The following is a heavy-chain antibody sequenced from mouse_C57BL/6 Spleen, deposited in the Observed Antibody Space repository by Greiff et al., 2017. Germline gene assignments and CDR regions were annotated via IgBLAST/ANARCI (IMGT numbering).Heavy chain of an antibody. CDR3: AEGNYGSSYFAY. CDR1: GYSFTGYY. D-gene: IGHD1-1*01. CDR2: INPSTGGT. V-gene: IGHV1-42*01. J-gene: IGHJ3*01. Sequence: EVKLVESGPELVKPGASVKISCKASGYSFTGYYMNWVKQSPEKSLEWIGEINPSTGGTTYNQKFKAKATLTVDKSSSTAYMQLKSLTSEDSAVYYCAEGNYGSSYFAYWGQGTLVTVSA.